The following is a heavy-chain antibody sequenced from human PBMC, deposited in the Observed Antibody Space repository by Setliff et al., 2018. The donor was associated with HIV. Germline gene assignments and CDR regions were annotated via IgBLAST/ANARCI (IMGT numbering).Heavy chain of an antibody. Sequence: SETLSLTCTVSGGSISSSSYYWGWIRQPPGKGLEWIGYIYYSGSTNYNPSLKSRVTISVDTSKDQFSLKLSSVTAADTAVYYCAREGYSYGSEYFDYWGQGPRSPSPQ. CDR3: AREGYSYGSEYFDY. CDR1: GGSISSSSYY. J-gene: IGHJ4*02. CDR2: IYYSGST. V-gene: IGHV4-61*05. D-gene: IGHD5-18*01.